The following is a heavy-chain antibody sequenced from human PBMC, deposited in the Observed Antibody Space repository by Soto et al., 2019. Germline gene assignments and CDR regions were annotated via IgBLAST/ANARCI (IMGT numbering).Heavy chain of an antibody. V-gene: IGHV1-69*06. D-gene: IGHD3-10*01. CDR1: GGTFNGYG. Sequence: QVQLVQSGAVVKKPGSSVEVYCKASGGTFNGYGISWVRQAPGQGLEWMGGPVTVFDTSKYAPRFQGRVTITADKSTSTAYMELSSVTAEDTAIYFCARGVSNSGAYYTGPSAYDLWGPGTLVIVSS. CDR3: ARGVSNSGAYYTGPSAYDL. CDR2: PVTVFDTS. J-gene: IGHJ3*01.